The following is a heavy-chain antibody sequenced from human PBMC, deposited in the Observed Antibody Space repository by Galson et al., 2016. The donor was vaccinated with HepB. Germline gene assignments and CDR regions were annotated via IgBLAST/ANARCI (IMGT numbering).Heavy chain of an antibody. Sequence: SLRLSCAASGFTFSHCATNWVRQAPGKGLDWVSGISGRGGRTYYGNSVKGRFTISRDTSKNTLYLQMNNLRVEETAVYYCVKEGAWFGGDWVDPWGQGTLVIVSS. V-gene: IGHV3-23*01. CDR3: VKEGAWFGGDWVDP. J-gene: IGHJ5*01. CDR1: GFTFSHCA. CDR2: ISGRGGRT. D-gene: IGHD3-10*01.